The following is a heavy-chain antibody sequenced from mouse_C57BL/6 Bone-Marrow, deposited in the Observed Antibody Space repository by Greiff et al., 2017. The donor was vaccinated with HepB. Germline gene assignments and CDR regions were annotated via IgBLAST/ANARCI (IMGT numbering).Heavy chain of an antibody. Sequence: EVKLMESGGGLVKPGGSLKLSCAASGFTFSDYGMHWVRQAPEKGLEWVAYISSGSSTIYYADTVKGRFTISRDNAKNTLFLQMTSLRSEDTAMYYCARLGGYYGWYFDVWGTGTTVTVSS. CDR3: ARLGGYYGWYFDV. CDR1: GFTFSDYG. V-gene: IGHV5-17*01. CDR2: ISSGSSTI. D-gene: IGHD2-3*01. J-gene: IGHJ1*03.